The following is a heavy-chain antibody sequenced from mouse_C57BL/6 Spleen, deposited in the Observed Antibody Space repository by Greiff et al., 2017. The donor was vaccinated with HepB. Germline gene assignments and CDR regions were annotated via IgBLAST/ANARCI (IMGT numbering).Heavy chain of an antibody. V-gene: IGHV1-69*01. CDR3: ASTRSSGTGYAMDY. J-gene: IGHJ4*01. CDR2: IDPSDSYT. Sequence: QVQLQQPGAELVMPGASVKLSCKASGYTFTSYWMHWVKQRPGQGLEWIGEIDPSDSYTNYNQKFKGKSTLTVDKSSSTAYMQLSSLTSEDSAVYYCASTRSSGTGYAMDYWGQGTSVTVSS. D-gene: IGHD3-2*02. CDR1: GYTFTSYW.